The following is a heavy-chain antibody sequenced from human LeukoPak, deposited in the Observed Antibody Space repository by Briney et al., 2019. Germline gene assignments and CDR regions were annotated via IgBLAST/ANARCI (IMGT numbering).Heavy chain of an antibody. D-gene: IGHD6-19*01. CDR2: AFYTGGT. CDR1: GGSVSTSTSF. CDR3: ARVHSSGWYDY. Sequence: SETLSLTCIVSGGSVSTSTSFWGWIRQPPGKGLEWIGSAFYTGGTYYNPSLKSRVTISVDTSKNQFSLKLSSVTAADTAVYYCARVHSSGWYDYWGQGTLVTVSS. V-gene: IGHV4-39*07. J-gene: IGHJ4*02.